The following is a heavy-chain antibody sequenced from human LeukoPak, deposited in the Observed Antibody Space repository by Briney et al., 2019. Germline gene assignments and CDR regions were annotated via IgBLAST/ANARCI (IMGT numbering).Heavy chain of an antibody. V-gene: IGHV3-74*01. Sequence: PGGSLRLSCAASGFTFSSYWMHWVRQAPGKGLVWVSRINSDGSSTSYADSVKGRFTISRDNAKNTLYLQMNSLRAEDTAVYYCASLSVYSNLDSWGQGTLVTVSS. D-gene: IGHD2-8*01. CDR1: GFTFSSYW. CDR2: INSDGSST. J-gene: IGHJ4*02. CDR3: ASLSVYSNLDS.